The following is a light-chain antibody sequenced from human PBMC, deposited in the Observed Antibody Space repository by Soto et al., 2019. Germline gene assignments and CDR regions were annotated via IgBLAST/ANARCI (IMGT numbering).Light chain of an antibody. CDR3: QQYNTYSWT. V-gene: IGKV1-17*01. CDR1: QGIRDD. Sequence: DIQMTQSPSSLSASVGDRVTITSRASQGIRDDLGWYQQKPGKAPKRLIYAASSLQSGVPSRFSGSGSGTEFALTISSLQPDDFATYYCQQYNTYSWTFGAGTKVDIK. J-gene: IGKJ1*01. CDR2: AAS.